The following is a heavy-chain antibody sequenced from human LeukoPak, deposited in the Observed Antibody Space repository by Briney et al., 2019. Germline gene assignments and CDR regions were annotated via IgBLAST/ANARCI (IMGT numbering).Heavy chain of an antibody. Sequence: GASVKVSCKASGGTFSSYAISWVRQAPGQGLEWMGGIIPLFGTANYAQKFQGRVTITTDESTSTAYMELSSLRSEDTAVYYCAREGPYFGGSSWANWFDPWGQGTLVTVSS. CDR1: GGTFSSYA. J-gene: IGHJ5*02. CDR3: AREGPYFGGSSWANWFDP. CDR2: IIPLFGTA. D-gene: IGHD2-21*01. V-gene: IGHV1-69*05.